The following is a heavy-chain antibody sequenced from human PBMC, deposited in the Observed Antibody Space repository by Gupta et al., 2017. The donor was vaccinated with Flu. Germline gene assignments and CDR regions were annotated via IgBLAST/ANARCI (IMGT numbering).Heavy chain of an antibody. Sequence: EVQLVESGGGLVQPGGSLRLSCAASGFTFSSYWMHWVRQAPGKGLVWVSRINRDGSSTSYADSVKGRFTISRDNAKNTLYLQMNSLRAEDTAVYYCASTSVARAFDYWGQGTLVTVSS. CDR2: INRDGSST. CDR3: ASTSVARAFDY. CDR1: GFTFSSYW. J-gene: IGHJ4*02. D-gene: IGHD1-26*01. V-gene: IGHV3-74*01.